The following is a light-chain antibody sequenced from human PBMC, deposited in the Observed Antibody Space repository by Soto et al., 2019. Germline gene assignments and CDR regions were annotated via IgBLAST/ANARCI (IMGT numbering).Light chain of an antibody. Sequence: EIVMTQSPLSLPVTPGEPASISCRSSQSLLHSDGYNYLVWYLQKPGHSPQLLIDLASSRASGVPDRFSGSGSGTDFTLKISRVEAEDVGVYYCMQALQTPTFGGGTKVEI. CDR2: LAS. CDR3: MQALQTPT. J-gene: IGKJ4*01. CDR1: QSLLHSDGYNY. V-gene: IGKV2-28*01.